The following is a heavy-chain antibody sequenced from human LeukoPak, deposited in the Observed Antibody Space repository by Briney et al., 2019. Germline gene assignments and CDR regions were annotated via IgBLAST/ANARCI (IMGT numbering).Heavy chain of an antibody. CDR2: IYSSANT. D-gene: IGHD3-10*01. CDR3: VRHGGSYFIY. V-gene: IGHV4-4*09. CDR1: GRSLSGFY. Sequence: SQTLSLTCTLSGRSLSGFYWSWIRPPPGKALEWIGYIYSSANTVYNPSLKSRVTITVDPSKNQFSLKLTSVTAVDTAMYYCVRHGGSYFIYWGQGTLVTVSS. J-gene: IGHJ4*02.